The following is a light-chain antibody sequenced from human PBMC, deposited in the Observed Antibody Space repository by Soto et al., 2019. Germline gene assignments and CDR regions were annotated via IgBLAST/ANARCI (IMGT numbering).Light chain of an antibody. J-gene: IGKJ4*01. CDR1: QGISDF. CDR3: QQYDYLPLT. V-gene: IGKV1-33*01. CDR2: DAS. Sequence: DIQMTQSPSSLSASVGDRVTITCQASQGISDFLNGYQQKPGKAPKLLIYDASNLETGVPSRFSGGGSGTDFTFTISSLQPEDIATYYCQQYDYLPLTFGGGTRVEIK.